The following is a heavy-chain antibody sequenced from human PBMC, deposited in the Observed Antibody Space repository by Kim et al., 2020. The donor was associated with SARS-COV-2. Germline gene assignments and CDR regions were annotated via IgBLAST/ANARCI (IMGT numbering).Heavy chain of an antibody. J-gene: IGHJ5*02. D-gene: IGHD3-10*01. CDR2: IYYSGRT. CDR3: ARVLAYYGSGSPFDP. Sequence: SETLSLTCTVSGGSISSGDYYWSWIRQPPGKGLEWIAYIYYSGRTYYNPSLKSRVTIPVDTSKNQFSLKLSSVTAADTAVYYCARVLAYYGSGSPFDPWGQGTLVTSPQ. CDR1: GGSISSGDYY. V-gene: IGHV4-30-4*01.